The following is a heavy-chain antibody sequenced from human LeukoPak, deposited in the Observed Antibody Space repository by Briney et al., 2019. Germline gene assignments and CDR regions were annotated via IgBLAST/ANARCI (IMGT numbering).Heavy chain of an antibody. CDR1: GYTFTSYY. Sequence: GASVKVSCKASGYTFTSYYMHWVRQAPGQGREWMGIINPSGGSTSYAQKFQGRVTMTRDMSTSTVYMELSSLRSEDTAVYYCAIPRWRWLRHSSSWDGLDYWGQGTLVTVSS. J-gene: IGHJ4*02. D-gene: IGHD5-12*01. CDR3: AIPRWRWLRHSSSWDGLDY. CDR2: INPSGGST. V-gene: IGHV1-46*01.